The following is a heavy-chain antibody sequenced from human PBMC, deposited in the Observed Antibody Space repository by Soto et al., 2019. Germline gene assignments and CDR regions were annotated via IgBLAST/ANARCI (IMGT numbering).Heavy chain of an antibody. CDR3: ARATRIAAAGTGGSFDY. V-gene: IGHV4-59*01. Sequence: PSETLSLTCTVSGGSISSYYWSWIRQPPGKGLEWIGYIYYSGSTNYNPSLKSRVTISVDTSKNQFSLKLSSVTAADTAVYYCARATRIAAAGTGGSFDYWGQGTLVTVSS. D-gene: IGHD6-13*01. J-gene: IGHJ4*02. CDR2: IYYSGST. CDR1: GGSISSYY.